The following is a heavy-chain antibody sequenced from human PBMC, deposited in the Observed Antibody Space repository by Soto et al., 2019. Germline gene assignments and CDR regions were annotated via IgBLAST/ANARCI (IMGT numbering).Heavy chain of an antibody. J-gene: IGHJ4*02. CDR2: IVPIVDTS. CDR3: VRVVAIPGYPDN. Sequence: QVQLVQSGAEVRQPASSVKVSCKTSGGTFSSYAISWVRQAPGQGLEWMGGIVPIVDTSTYAPEFQGRVTMTADESMSTVYMELSSLRSDDTAVYYCVRVVAIPGYPDNWGQGTLVTVSS. CDR1: GGTFSSYA. V-gene: IGHV1-69*12. D-gene: IGHD5-12*01.